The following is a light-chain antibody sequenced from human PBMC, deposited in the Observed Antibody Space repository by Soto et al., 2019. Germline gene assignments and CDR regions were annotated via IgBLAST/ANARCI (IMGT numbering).Light chain of an antibody. CDR3: SSYATSNTLV. V-gene: IGLV2-14*01. J-gene: IGLJ3*02. CDR1: SSDVGGYNY. CDR2: EVS. Sequence: QSALTQPASVSGSPGQSITISCTGTSSDVGGYNYVSWYQQHPGKAPKPMIYEVSNRPSGVSNRFSGSKSGNTASLTISGLQAEDEDDYYCSSYATSNTLVFGGGTKVTVL.